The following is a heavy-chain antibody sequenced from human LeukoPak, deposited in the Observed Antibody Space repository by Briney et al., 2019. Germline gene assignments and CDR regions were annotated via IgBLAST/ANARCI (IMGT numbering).Heavy chain of an antibody. Sequence: GGSLRLSCAASGFTFSSYGMHWVRQAPGKGLEWVAFIRYDGSNKYYADSVKGRFTISRDNSKNTLYLQMNSLRAEDTAVYYCANLDSSGYSVFDYWGQGTLVTVSS. D-gene: IGHD3-22*01. CDR1: GFTFSSYG. V-gene: IGHV3-30*02. CDR2: IRYDGSNK. CDR3: ANLDSSGYSVFDY. J-gene: IGHJ4*02.